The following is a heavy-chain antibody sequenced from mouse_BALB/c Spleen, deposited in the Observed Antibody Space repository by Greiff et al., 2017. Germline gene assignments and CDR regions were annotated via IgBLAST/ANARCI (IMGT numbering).Heavy chain of an antibody. Sequence: VQLKESGGGLVKPGGSLKLSCAASGFTFSSYAMSWVRQTPEKRLEWVASISSGGSTYYPDSVKGRFTISRDNARNILYLQMSSLRSEDTAMYYCARMEVRDYYAMDYWGQGTSVTVSA. CDR3: ARMEVRDYYAMDY. J-gene: IGHJ4*01. CDR1: GFTFSSYA. D-gene: IGHD2-14*01. CDR2: ISSGGST. V-gene: IGHV5-6-5*01.